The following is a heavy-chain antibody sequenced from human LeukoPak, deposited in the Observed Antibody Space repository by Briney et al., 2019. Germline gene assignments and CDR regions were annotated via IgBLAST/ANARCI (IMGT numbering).Heavy chain of an antibody. V-gene: IGHV4-4*07. Sequence: PSETLSLSCTVSVESISRYYWSWIRQPAEKGLEWIGRVYNGGIITYNPSLKSRVTMSIDTSNNQFSLRLRFVTAADTAVYYCARDSGTTGEVKFDPWGQGTLVTVSS. D-gene: IGHD4-17*01. J-gene: IGHJ5*02. CDR3: ARDSGTTGEVKFDP. CDR1: VESISRYY. CDR2: VYNGGII.